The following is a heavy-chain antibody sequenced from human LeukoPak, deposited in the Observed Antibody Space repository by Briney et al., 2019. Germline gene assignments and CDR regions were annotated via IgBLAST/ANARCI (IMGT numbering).Heavy chain of an antibody. CDR2: ISWNSGSI. V-gene: IGHV3-9*01. D-gene: IGHD2-15*01. J-gene: IGHJ4*02. CDR1: GFTFDDYA. CDR3: AKDRGISIVVVVAATQYFDY. Sequence: GGSLRLSCAASGFTFDDYAMQWVRQAPGKGLEWVLGISWNSGSIGYADSVKGRFTISRDNAKNTLYLQMNSLRAEDTAVYYCAKDRGISIVVVVAATQYFDYWGQGTLVTVSS.